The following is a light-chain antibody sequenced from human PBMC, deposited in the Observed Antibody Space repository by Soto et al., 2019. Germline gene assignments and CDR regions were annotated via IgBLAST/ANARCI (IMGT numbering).Light chain of an antibody. CDR2: EVS. CDR1: SSDVGSHNH. J-gene: IGLJ1*01. V-gene: IGLV2-14*01. Sequence: QSVLTQPASVSGSPGQSIAISCTGTSSDVGSHNHVSWYQLYPGKAPKLIIYEVSNRPSGVSARFSGSKFGSTASLTISGLQAEDEAEYYCNSLSAAGSSYVFGPGTKVTVL. CDR3: NSLSAAGSSYV.